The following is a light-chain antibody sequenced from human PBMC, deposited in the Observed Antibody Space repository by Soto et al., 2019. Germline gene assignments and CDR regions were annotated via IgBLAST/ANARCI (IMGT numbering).Light chain of an antibody. CDR1: SSNIGINT. V-gene: IGLV1-44*01. CDR3: AAWDDSLNGVL. CDR2: SNN. J-gene: IGLJ2*01. Sequence: QAVVTQPPSASGTPGQRVTISCSGSSSNIGINTVNWYQQLPGTAPKLLIYSNNQRPSGVTDRFSGSKSGTSASLAISGLQSEDEADYYCAAWDDSLNGVLFGGGTKLTV.